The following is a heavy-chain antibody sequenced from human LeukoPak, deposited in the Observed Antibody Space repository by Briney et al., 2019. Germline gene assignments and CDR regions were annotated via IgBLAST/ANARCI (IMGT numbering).Heavy chain of an antibody. CDR2: ISSSDSHI. CDR3: ARVRTVIYFGVVEEFDY. CDR1: GFTFRSYS. Sequence: GGSLRLSCAASGFTFRSYSMNWVRQAPGKGLEWVSSISSSDSHIYYADSVKGRFTISRDNAKNSLYLQMNSLRAEDTAVYYCARVRTVIYFGVVEEFDYWGQGTLVTVSS. V-gene: IGHV3-21*01. D-gene: IGHD3-3*01. J-gene: IGHJ4*02.